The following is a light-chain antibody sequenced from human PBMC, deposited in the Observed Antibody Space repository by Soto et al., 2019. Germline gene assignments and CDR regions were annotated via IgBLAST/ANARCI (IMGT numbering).Light chain of an antibody. CDR1: QSIGRF. CDR3: QQCYMGWT. V-gene: IGKV1-5*01. Sequence: DIQMTQYPSSLSASVGDRVTITCRASQSIGRFLAWYQHQPGKAPKLLIYDASTLESGVPSRFSGTGSGTEFTFSITSLQPEDFGTYYCQQCYMGWTFGQGTMVDIK. J-gene: IGKJ1*01. CDR2: DAS.